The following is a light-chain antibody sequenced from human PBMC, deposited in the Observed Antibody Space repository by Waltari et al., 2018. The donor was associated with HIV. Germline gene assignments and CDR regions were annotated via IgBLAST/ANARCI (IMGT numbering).Light chain of an antibody. CDR1: SSDVGGYNN. V-gene: IGLV2-14*01. Sequence: QPALTQPAPLSGSPGQSLTISCTVTSSDVGGYNNVSCYQQHPGKAPKRMIYEVSNRPSGVSNRFSGSKSGNTASLTISGLQAEDEADYYCSSYTSSSTNVVFGGGTKLTVL. CDR2: EVS. J-gene: IGLJ2*01. CDR3: SSYTSSSTNVV.